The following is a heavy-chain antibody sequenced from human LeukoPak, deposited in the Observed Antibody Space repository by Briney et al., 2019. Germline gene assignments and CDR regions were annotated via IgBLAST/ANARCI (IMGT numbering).Heavy chain of an antibody. CDR3: ATVFGGYYDSSGYYPLDY. D-gene: IGHD3-22*01. CDR1: GYTLTELS. CDR2: FDPEDGET. Sequence: GASVKVSCKVSGYTLTELSMHWVRQAPGKGLEWMGGFDPEDGETTYAQKFQGRVTMTEDTSTDTAYMELSSLRSEDTAVYYCATVFGGYYDSSGYYPLDYWGQGTLVTVSS. V-gene: IGHV1-24*01. J-gene: IGHJ4*02.